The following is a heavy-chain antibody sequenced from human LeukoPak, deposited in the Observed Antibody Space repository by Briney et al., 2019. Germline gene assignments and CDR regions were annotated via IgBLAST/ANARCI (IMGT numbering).Heavy chain of an antibody. D-gene: IGHD4-11*01. CDR3: ARGGARLQVVGYMDV. CDR1: GFAFSSYA. J-gene: IGHJ6*03. V-gene: IGHV3-30*01. CDR2: ISYGGGNK. Sequence: PGGSLRLSCAASGFAFSSYAMHWVRQAPGKGLEWVAVISYGGGNKYYADSVKGRFTISRDNSKNTLYLQMNSLRAEDTAVYYCARGGARLQVVGYMDVWGKGTTVTVSS.